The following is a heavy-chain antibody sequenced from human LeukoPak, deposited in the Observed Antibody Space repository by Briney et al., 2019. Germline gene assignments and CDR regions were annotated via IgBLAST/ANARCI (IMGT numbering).Heavy chain of an antibody. J-gene: IGHJ4*02. CDR1: GGSINNYF. Sequence: SETLSLTCTVSGGSINNYFWSWIRQPPGKGLECIAYIYYSDSTNYKPSLKSRVTVSVDTSKNQFSLKLSSVTAADTAVYYCARHPYPRDYYGSGNLIRRTRGNFYFDYWGQGTLVTVSS. CDR3: ARHPYPRDYYGSGNLIRRTRGNFYFDY. V-gene: IGHV4-59*01. CDR2: IYYSDST. D-gene: IGHD3-10*01.